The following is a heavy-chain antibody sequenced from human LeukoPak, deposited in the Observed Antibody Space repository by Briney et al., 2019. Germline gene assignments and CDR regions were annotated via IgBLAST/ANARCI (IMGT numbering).Heavy chain of an antibody. CDR3: AKGPLTEVAGTTWDY. CDR1: GFTFSNYA. Sequence: GGSLRLSCAASGFTFSNYAMSWVRQAPGKGLEWVSAISGSGSSTYYADSVKGRFTISRDSSKNTLYLQMNSLRAEDTAVYYCAKGPLTEVAGTTWDYWGQGTLVTVSS. D-gene: IGHD6-19*01. J-gene: IGHJ4*02. CDR2: ISGSGSST. V-gene: IGHV3-23*01.